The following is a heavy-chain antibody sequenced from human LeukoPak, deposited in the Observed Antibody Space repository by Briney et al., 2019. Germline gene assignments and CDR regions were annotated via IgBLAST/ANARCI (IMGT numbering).Heavy chain of an antibody. CDR1: GFTVSSNY. V-gene: IGHV3-53*01. Sequence: GGSLRPSCAASGFTVSSNYMSWVRQAPGKGLEWVSVIYSGGSTYYADSVKGRFTISRDNSKNTLYLQMNSLRAEDTAVYYCARSLWSGFYYYYYMDVWGKGTTVTVSS. D-gene: IGHD3-3*01. CDR3: ARSLWSGFYYYYYMDV. J-gene: IGHJ6*03. CDR2: IYSGGST.